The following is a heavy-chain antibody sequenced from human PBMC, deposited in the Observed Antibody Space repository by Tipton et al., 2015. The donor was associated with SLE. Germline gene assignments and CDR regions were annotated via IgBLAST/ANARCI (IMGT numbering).Heavy chain of an antibody. CDR1: GGSISSSSYY. Sequence: TLSLTCTVSGGSISSSSYYWGWIRQPPGKGLEWIGSIYYSGSTHYNPSLKSRVTISVDTSKNQFSLKLSSVTAADTAVYYCARVRGAFDYWGQGTLVTVSS. D-gene: IGHD3-10*01. CDR3: ARVRGAFDY. V-gene: IGHV4-39*07. CDR2: IYYSGST. J-gene: IGHJ4*02.